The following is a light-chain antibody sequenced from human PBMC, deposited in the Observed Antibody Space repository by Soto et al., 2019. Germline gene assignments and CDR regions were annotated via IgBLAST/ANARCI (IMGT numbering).Light chain of an antibody. CDR1: QSVSSN. J-gene: IGKJ1*01. V-gene: IGKV3-15*01. CDR2: GAS. CDR3: QQYNNWPRT. Sequence: EIVMTQSPATLSVSAGERAALSCRARQSVSSNLAWYQQKPGQAPRLLIYGASTRVSGLPARFSGSGSGTEFTLTISSLQSEDFAVYYCQQYNNWPRTFGQGTKVEIK.